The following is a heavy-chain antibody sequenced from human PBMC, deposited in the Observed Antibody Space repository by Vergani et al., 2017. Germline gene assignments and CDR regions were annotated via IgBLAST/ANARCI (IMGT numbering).Heavy chain of an antibody. Sequence: EVQLVESGGGLVKPGGSLRLSCAASGFTFSSYSMNWVRQAPGKGLEWVSSISSSSSYIYYADSVKGRFTISRDNAKNSLYLQMNSLRAEDTAVYYCARDARGYYDSSGLGVYWGQGTLVTVSS. J-gene: IGHJ4*02. CDR3: ARDARGYYDSSGLGVY. CDR1: GFTFSSYS. V-gene: IGHV3-21*01. CDR2: ISSSSSYI. D-gene: IGHD3-22*01.